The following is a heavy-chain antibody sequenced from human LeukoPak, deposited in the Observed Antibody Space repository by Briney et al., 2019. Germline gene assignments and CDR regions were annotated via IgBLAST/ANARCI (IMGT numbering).Heavy chain of an antibody. CDR1: GDSVSSNSAA. V-gene: IGHV6-1*01. Sequence: SQTLSLTCAISGDSVSSNSAAWNWIRQSPSRGLEWLGRTYYRSKLYNDYAVSVKSLITINPDTSKNQFSLQLSSVTAADTAVYYCARAGPPGYYYDYYMDVWGKGTTVTISS. CDR2: TYYRSKLYN. J-gene: IGHJ6*03. CDR3: ARAGPPGYYYDYYMDV.